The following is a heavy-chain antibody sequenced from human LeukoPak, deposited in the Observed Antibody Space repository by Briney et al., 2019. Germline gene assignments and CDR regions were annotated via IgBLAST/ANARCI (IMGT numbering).Heavy chain of an antibody. D-gene: IGHD3-16*01. CDR3: ARDQWGEYDAFDI. Sequence: SETLSLTCTVSGGSISSSSYYWGWIRQPPGKGLEWIGSIYYSGSTYYNPSLKSRVTISVDTSKNQFSLKLSSVTAADTAVYYCARDQWGEYDAFDIWGQGTMVTVSS. J-gene: IGHJ3*02. CDR1: GGSISSSSYY. CDR2: IYYSGST. V-gene: IGHV4-39*07.